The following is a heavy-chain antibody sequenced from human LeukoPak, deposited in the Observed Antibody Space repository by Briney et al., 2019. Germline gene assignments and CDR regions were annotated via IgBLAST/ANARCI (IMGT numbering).Heavy chain of an antibody. J-gene: IGHJ4*02. CDR1: GFTFSDYY. D-gene: IGHD3-9*01. CDR2: ISGSGSTI. V-gene: IGHV3-11*01. CDR3: ARDGLDILTGSIDY. Sequence: GGSLRHSCAASGFTFSDYYMSWIRQAPGKGLEWVSYISGSGSTIYYADSVKGRFTISRDNAKNSLYLQMNSLRAEDTAVYYCARDGLDILTGSIDYWGQGTLVTVSS.